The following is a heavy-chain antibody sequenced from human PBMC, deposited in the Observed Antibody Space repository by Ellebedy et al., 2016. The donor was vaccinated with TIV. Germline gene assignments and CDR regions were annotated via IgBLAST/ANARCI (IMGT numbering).Heavy chain of an antibody. CDR1: GFTFSSYS. CDR2: IWYDGSNK. V-gene: IGHV3-33*08. J-gene: IGHJ6*02. Sequence: GESLKISXAASGFTFSSYSMNWVRQAPGKGLEWVAVIWYDGSNKYYADSVKGRFTISRDNSKNTLFLQMNSLKTEDTAVYYCATDRWELRRLYSYCGMDVWGQGTTVTVSS. D-gene: IGHD1-26*01. CDR3: ATDRWELRRLYSYCGMDV.